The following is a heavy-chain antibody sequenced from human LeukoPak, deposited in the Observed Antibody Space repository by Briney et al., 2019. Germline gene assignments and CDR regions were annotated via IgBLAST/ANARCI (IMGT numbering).Heavy chain of an antibody. Sequence: PGGSLRLSCAASGFTFSDHYMSWILQAPGKGLEWVSYISSSSYTVYADSVKGRFTISRDNAKSSLYLQMNSLRAEDTAVYYCARDIGMVRGVIITNHFDYWGQGTPVTVSS. J-gene: IGHJ4*02. V-gene: IGHV3-11*06. D-gene: IGHD3-10*01. CDR1: GFTFSDHY. CDR2: ISSSSYT. CDR3: ARDIGMVRGVIITNHFDY.